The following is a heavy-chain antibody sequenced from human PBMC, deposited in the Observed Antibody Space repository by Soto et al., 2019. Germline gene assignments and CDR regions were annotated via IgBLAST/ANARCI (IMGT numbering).Heavy chain of an antibody. CDR1: GYTFTTYG. J-gene: IGHJ4*02. Sequence: QVQLVQSAAEVKKPGASVKVSCKASGYTFTTYGMSWVRQAPGQGLDWMGWISTYNGNTKYAERLQGRVTMTTDTTTSTAYMELRSLRSDDTAVYYCARGPTDYYDNSGDYFLDYWGQGTLVTVSS. CDR2: ISTYNGNT. D-gene: IGHD3-22*01. CDR3: ARGPTDYYDNSGDYFLDY. V-gene: IGHV1-18*01.